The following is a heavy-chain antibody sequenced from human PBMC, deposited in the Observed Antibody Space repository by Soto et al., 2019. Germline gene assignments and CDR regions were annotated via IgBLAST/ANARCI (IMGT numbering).Heavy chain of an antibody. D-gene: IGHD6-13*01. V-gene: IGHV3-23*01. CDR1: GFTFSSYA. J-gene: IGHJ4*02. CDR2: ISGSGGST. CDR3: AKDPPPYSSSWYDYFDY. Sequence: EVQLLESGGGLVQPGGSLRLSCAASGFTFSSYAMSWVRQAPGKGLEWVSAISGSGGSTYYADSVKGLFTISRDNSKNTLYLQMSSLRAEDTAVYYCAKDPPPYSSSWYDYFDYWGQGTLVTVSS.